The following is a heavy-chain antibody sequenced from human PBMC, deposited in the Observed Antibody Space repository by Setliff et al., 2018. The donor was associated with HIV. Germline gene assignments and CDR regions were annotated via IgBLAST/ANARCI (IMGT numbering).Heavy chain of an antibody. V-gene: IGHV1-69-2*01. Sequence: ASVKVSCKASGYTFTDYYMHWVQQAPGKGLEWMGRVDPEDGETIYAEKFQGRVTITRDTSTSTVYMELSSLRSEDTAVYYCARGPLVVPTHYYMDLWGKGTTVTVSS. CDR3: ARGPLVVPTHYYMDL. J-gene: IGHJ6*03. CDR2: VDPEDGET. CDR1: GYTFTDYY. D-gene: IGHD3-22*01.